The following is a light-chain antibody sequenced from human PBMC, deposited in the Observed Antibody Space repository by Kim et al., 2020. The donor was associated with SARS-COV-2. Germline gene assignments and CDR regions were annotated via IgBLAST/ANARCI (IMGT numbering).Light chain of an antibody. CDR1: QIITTW. CDR2: KAS. J-gene: IGKJ2*01. Sequence: SASIGDSVTITSRTSQIITTWLTWYQQKPGKAPKLLISKASNLESGVPSRFSGSGSGTEFTLTISRLQADDFATYYCQQYNYFLLTFGQGTKLEI. V-gene: IGKV1-5*03. CDR3: QQYNYFLLT.